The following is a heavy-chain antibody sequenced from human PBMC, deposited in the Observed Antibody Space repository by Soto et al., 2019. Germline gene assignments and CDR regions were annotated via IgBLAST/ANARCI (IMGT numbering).Heavy chain of an antibody. CDR3: ARDSTPYCSGGGCPYYFAY. CDR2: ISSSGTYI. D-gene: IGHD2-15*01. J-gene: IGHJ4*02. Sequence: PGGSLRLSCAASGFTFSSYSMNWVRQAPGKGLEWVSSISSSGTYIYYADSVKGRFIISRNNAKNSLYLQMNSLSAEDTAVYYCARDSTPYCSGGGCPYYFAYWGQGTLVTVSS. V-gene: IGHV3-21*01. CDR1: GFTFSSYS.